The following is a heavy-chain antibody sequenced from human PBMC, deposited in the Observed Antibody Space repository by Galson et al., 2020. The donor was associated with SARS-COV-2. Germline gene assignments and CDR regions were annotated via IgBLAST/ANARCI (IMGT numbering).Heavy chain of an antibody. CDR2: IIPIFGTA. J-gene: IGHJ6*03. D-gene: IGHD3-3*01. V-gene: IGHV1-69*13. CDR1: GGTFSSYA. Sequence: SVKVSCKASGGTFSSYAISWVRQAPGQGLEWLGGIIPIFGTANYAQKFQGRVTITADESTSTAYMELSSLRSEDTAVYYCASDHLGREWLLSPTDYYYSIYVWVKGTTVTVSS. CDR3: ASDHLGREWLLSPTDYYYSIYV.